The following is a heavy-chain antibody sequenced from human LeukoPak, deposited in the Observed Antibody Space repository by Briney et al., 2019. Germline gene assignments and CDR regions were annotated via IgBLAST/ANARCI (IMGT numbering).Heavy chain of an antibody. Sequence: GESLKISCQGSEYSFATYWIAWLRQMPGKGLEWMGIIYPSDSDTRYSPSFQGQVTISADKSITTAYLQWSSLKASNTAMYYCATPLQGIVGATGFDYWGQGTLVTVSS. CDR3: ATPLQGIVGATGFDY. CDR1: EYSFATYW. V-gene: IGHV5-51*01. D-gene: IGHD1-26*01. CDR2: IYPSDSDT. J-gene: IGHJ4*02.